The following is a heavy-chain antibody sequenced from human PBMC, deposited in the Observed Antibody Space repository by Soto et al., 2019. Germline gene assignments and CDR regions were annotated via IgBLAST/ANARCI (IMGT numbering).Heavy chain of an antibody. CDR1: GDSSSSNSAA. CDR3: ARDGGSYRNSYSMDV. V-gene: IGHV6-1*01. CDR2: TFYRSKWYY. D-gene: IGHD1-26*01. J-gene: IGHJ6*04. Sequence: SQTIPLTCAISGDSSSSNSAAWSWNRQSTSSGLEWLGRTFYRSKWYYNYAVSVESRVTISPDTSKNQFSLLLSSVTTEDTALYYCARDGGSYRNSYSMDVWAEGTTVSVPS.